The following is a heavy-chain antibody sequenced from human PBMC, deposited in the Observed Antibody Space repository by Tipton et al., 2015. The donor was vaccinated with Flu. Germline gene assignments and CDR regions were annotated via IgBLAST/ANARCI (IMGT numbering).Heavy chain of an antibody. CDR3: ARAPHYYDSSGWWFDP. V-gene: IGHV4-38-2*02. D-gene: IGHD3-22*01. Sequence: TLSLTCTISGDSISGDYYWGWIRQPPGKGLQWIGNVVHTGSTYHNPSLRSRVTISVDTSKNQFSLKLSPVTAAETAVYYCARAPHYYDSSGWWFDPWDQGTLVTVSS. CDR1: GDSISGDYY. CDR2: VVHTGST. J-gene: IGHJ5*02.